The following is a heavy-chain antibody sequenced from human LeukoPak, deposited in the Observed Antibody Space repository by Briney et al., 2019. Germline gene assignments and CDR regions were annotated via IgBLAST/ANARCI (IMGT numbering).Heavy chain of an antibody. Sequence: GGSLRLSCAASGFTFSSYSMNWLRQAPGKGLEWVSHIDSSGITIYYGDSVKGRFTISRDNAKNSLYLQMNSLRAEDTAVYYCARVGYYDSSGYDYWGQGTLVTVSS. CDR3: ARVGYYDSSGYDY. CDR2: IDSSGITI. CDR1: GFTFSSYS. V-gene: IGHV3-48*04. J-gene: IGHJ4*02. D-gene: IGHD3-22*01.